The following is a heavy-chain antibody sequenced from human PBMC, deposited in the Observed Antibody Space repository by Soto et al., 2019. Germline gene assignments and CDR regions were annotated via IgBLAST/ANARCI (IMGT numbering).Heavy chain of an antibody. V-gene: IGHV3-23*01. CDR2: ISDSGSST. CDR1: GFTLSSYA. D-gene: IGHD3-22*01. Sequence: PGGSLRLSCADSGFTLSSYAMSWVRQAPGKGLEWVSVISDSGSSTYYADSVKGRFSISRDNSKNILFLKMNSLRADDTAVYYCAKARTSGRYYYVEAFDIWGPRTPVTV. J-gene: IGHJ3*02. CDR3: AKARTSGRYYYVEAFDI.